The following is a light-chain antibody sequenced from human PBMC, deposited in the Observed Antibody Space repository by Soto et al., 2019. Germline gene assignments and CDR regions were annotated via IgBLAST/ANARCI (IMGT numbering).Light chain of an antibody. J-gene: IGKJ3*01. Sequence: EIVLTQSPATLSLSPGERATLSCRASQSVSSYLAWYQQRPGQPPRLLIYDASNRATGIPARFSGSGSGTDFTLTISSLEPEDFAIYYCQQRSGWPPLFTFGPGTKADI. CDR1: QSVSSY. CDR2: DAS. CDR3: QQRSGWPPLFT. V-gene: IGKV3-11*01.